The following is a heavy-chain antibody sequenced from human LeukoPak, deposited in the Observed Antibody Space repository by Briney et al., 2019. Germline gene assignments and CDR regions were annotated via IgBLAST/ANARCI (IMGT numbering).Heavy chain of an antibody. D-gene: IGHD3-10*01. CDR2: IYYTGRT. CDR3: ARHADSGFGELAFDY. Sequence: KAPETLSLTCTVSGVSMSSYYWSWIRQPPGKGLEWIGYIYYTGRTNYNPSLKSRVTISLDTSKNQFSLKLSSVTAADTGVYYCARHADSGFGELAFDYWGQGTLVTVSS. V-gene: IGHV4-59*01. CDR1: GVSMSSYY. J-gene: IGHJ4*02.